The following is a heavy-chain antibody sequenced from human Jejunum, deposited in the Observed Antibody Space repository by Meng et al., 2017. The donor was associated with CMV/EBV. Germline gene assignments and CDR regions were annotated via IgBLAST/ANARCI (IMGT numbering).Heavy chain of an antibody. CDR1: RYTFTDYY. CDR2: MNTKNGGT. CDR3: GRGVGTSWLDP. Sequence: KASRYTFTDYYIHWVRQAPGQGLEWMGWMNTKNGGTNFAQKFQGRVTMTRDTSISTAYMELSRLSTDDTAVYYCGRGVGTSWLDPWGQGALVTVSS. J-gene: IGHJ5*02. D-gene: IGHD1-14*01. V-gene: IGHV1-2*02.